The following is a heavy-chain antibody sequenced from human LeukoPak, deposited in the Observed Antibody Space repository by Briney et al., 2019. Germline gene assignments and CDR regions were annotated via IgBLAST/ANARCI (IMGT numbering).Heavy chain of an antibody. D-gene: IGHD3-22*01. CDR3: GGTADYYDSSGSHPF. CDR1: GYTLTELS. V-gene: IGHV1-24*01. J-gene: IGHJ4*02. CDR2: FDPEDGET. Sequence: ASVKVSCKVSGYTLTELSMHWVRQAPGKGLEWMGGFDPEDGETIYAQKFQGRVTMTEDTSTDTAYMELSSLRYEDTAVCTCGGTADYYDSSGSHPFWGQGTLVTVSS.